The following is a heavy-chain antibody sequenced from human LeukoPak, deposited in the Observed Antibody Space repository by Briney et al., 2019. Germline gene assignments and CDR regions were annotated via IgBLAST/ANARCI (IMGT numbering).Heavy chain of an antibody. V-gene: IGHV4-59*01. J-gene: IGHJ5*02. Sequence: PSETLSLTCTVSGGSISSYYWSWIRQPPGKGLEWIGYIYYSGSTNYNPSLKSRVTISVDTSKNQFSLKLSSVTAADTAVYYCARAQRFGEIWFDPWGQGTLVTVSS. D-gene: IGHD3-10*01. CDR2: IYYSGST. CDR1: GGSISSYY. CDR3: ARAQRFGEIWFDP.